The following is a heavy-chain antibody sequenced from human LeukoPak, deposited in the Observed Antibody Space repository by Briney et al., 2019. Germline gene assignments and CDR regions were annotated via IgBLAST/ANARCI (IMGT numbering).Heavy chain of an antibody. CDR2: IYYSGST. CDR3: ARDYGDQGAFDI. CDR1: GGSISSYY. D-gene: IGHD4-17*01. Sequence: SETLSLTRTVSGGSISSYYWSWIRQPPGKGLEWIGYIYYSGSTNYNPSLKSRVTISVDTSKNQFSLKLSSVTAADTAVYYCARDYGDQGAFDIWGQGTMVTVSS. V-gene: IGHV4-59*01. J-gene: IGHJ3*02.